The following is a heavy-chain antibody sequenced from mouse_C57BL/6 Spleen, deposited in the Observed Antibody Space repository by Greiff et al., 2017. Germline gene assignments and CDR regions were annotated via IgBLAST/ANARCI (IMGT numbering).Heavy chain of an antibody. V-gene: IGHV1-85*01. Sequence: QVQLQQSGPELVKPGASVKLSCKASGYTFTSYDINWVKQRPGQGLEWIGWIYPRDGSTKYNEKFKGKATLTVNASSSTAFMELHNLTSEDSAVSFCARGHYFAMDYWGQGTSVTVSS. CDR3: ARGHYFAMDY. CDR1: GYTFTSYD. J-gene: IGHJ4*01. CDR2: IYPRDGST.